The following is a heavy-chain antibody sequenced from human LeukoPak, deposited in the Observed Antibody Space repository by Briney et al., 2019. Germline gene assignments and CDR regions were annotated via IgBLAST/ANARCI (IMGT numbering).Heavy chain of an antibody. CDR3: ARDVLIAVAYYYYYGMDV. J-gene: IGHJ6*02. Sequence: GGSLRLSCAASGFIFSDYYMSWIRQAPGKGLEWVSYISSSGSTIYYADSVKGRFTISRDNSKNTLYLQMNSLRAEDTAVYYCARDVLIAVAYYYYYGMDVWGQGTTVTVSS. CDR2: ISSSGSTI. D-gene: IGHD6-19*01. CDR1: GFIFSDYY. V-gene: IGHV3-11*04.